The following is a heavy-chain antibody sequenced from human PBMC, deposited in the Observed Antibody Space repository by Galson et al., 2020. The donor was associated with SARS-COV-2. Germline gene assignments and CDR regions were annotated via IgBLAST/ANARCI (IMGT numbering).Heavy chain of an antibody. V-gene: IGHV4-39*07. Sequence: SETLSLTCTVSGASFSITSYYWGWIRQPPGKGLEWVGSISYHGSAYYNPSFRRRVSISIDTSKRQFYLRLDSVTAADTAEYYCARDWGDYTYSGGHGMDGWGQGTTVTVFS. J-gene: IGHJ6*02. CDR1: GASFSITSYY. CDR2: ISYHGSA. CDR3: ARDWGDYTYSGGHGMDG. D-gene: IGHD4-4*01.